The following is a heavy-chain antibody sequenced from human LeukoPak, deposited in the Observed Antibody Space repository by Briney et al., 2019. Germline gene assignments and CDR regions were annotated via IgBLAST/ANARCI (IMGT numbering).Heavy chain of an antibody. J-gene: IGHJ4*02. Sequence: TSETLSLTCTVSGGSISSTGYYWGWIRQPPGKGLEWVGSMYYSGSTYYNPSLKSRVTISLDTSKNQFSLKVTSVTAADTAVYYCARHMGYNYGHVDYWGQGTLVTVSS. CDR1: GGSISSTGYY. CDR3: ARHMGYNYGHVDY. D-gene: IGHD1-1*01. CDR2: MYYSGST. V-gene: IGHV4-39*01.